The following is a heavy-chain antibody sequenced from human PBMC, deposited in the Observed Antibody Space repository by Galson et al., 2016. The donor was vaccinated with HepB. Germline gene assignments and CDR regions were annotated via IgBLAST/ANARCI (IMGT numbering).Heavy chain of an antibody. CDR2: IGIAGDT. J-gene: IGHJ6*02. CDR1: GVTFSTYD. V-gene: IGHV3-13*01. CDR3: AGGTFSDMDV. Sequence: SLRLSCAASGVTFSTYDMHWVRQASGKGLEWVSTIGIAGDTYYPGSVKGRFTISRENAKNSLYLQMNSLRAEDTAVYYCAGGTFSDMDVWGQGTTITVSS. D-gene: IGHD1-26*01.